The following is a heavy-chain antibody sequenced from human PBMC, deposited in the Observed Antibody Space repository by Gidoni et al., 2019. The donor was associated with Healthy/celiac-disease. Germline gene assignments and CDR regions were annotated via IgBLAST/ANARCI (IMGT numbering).Heavy chain of an antibody. Sequence: EVSLLESGGGLVQSGGSLRPLCLASGFTVCPFDMSWVRQAPGKRLEWVSSISGSGSSTNYADSVKGRFTISRDNAKNTLYLQMNSLRAEDTAVYYCAKGWFRTAVAGKNPNDYWGHGTLVTVSS. CDR1: GFTVCPFD. D-gene: IGHD6-19*01. CDR3: AKGWFRTAVAGKNPNDY. CDR2: ISGSGSST. J-gene: IGHJ4*01. V-gene: IGHV3-23*01.